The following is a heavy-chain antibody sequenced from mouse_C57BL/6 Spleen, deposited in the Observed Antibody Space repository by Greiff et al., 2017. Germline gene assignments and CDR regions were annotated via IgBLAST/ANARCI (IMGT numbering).Heavy chain of an antibody. CDR3: ARGYYGNYGYFDV. J-gene: IGHJ1*03. D-gene: IGHD2-1*01. V-gene: IGHV3-6*01. Sequence: EVKLMESGPGLVKPSQSLSLTCSVTGYSITSGYYWNWIRQFPGNKLEWMGYISYDGSNNYNPSLKNRISITRDTSKNQFFLKLNSVTTEDTATYYCARGYYGNYGYFDVWGTGTTVTVSS. CDR2: ISYDGSN. CDR1: GYSITSGYY.